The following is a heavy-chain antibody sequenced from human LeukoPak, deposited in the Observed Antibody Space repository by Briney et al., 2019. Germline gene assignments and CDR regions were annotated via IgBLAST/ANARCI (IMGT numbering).Heavy chain of an antibody. J-gene: IGHJ4*02. V-gene: IGHV3-21*01. CDR1: GFTFSHYN. CDR3: ARDRSSDWHFDF. Sequence: GGSLRLSCEASGFTFSHYNMNWVRQAPGKGLEWVSSISGSTSYTYYADSAKGRFTISRDNAKNSLFLQMNSLRAEDTAVYYCARDRSSDWHFDFWGPGTPVTVSS. CDR2: ISGSTSYT. D-gene: IGHD6-19*01.